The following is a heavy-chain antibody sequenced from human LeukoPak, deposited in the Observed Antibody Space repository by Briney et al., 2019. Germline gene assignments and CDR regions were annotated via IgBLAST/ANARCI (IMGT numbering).Heavy chain of an antibody. D-gene: IGHD6-13*01. Sequence: ASVKVSCKASGYTFTSCGISWVRQAPGQGLEWMGWISAYNGNTSYAQKLQGRVTMTTDTSTSTAYMELRSLRSDDTAVYYCASLVKDAGTEFDYWGQGTLVTVSS. CDR2: ISAYNGNT. J-gene: IGHJ4*02. V-gene: IGHV1-18*01. CDR1: GYTFTSCG. CDR3: ASLVKDAGTEFDY.